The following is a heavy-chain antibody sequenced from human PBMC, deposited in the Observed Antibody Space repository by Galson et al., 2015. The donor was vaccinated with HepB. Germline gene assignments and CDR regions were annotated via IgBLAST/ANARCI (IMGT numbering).Heavy chain of an antibody. V-gene: IGHV3-30*18. CDR2: ISYDGSNK. Sequence: SLRLSCAASGFAFSNYGLHWVRQAPGKGLEWVAVISYDGSNKYYADSVKGRFTISRDNSKNTLYLQMNSLRAEDTAVYYCAKDPSYASGSYITPLDYWGQGTLVTVSS. J-gene: IGHJ4*02. CDR3: AKDPSYASGSYITPLDY. D-gene: IGHD3-10*01. CDR1: GFAFSNYG.